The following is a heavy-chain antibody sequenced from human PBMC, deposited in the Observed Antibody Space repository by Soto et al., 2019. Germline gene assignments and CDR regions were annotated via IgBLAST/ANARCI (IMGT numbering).Heavy chain of an antibody. Sequence: QVQLVQSGAEVKKPGSSVKVSCKASGGTFSGYAISWVRQAPGQGLEWMGGIIPIFGTANYAQKFQGRVTITADESTSTAYMELSSLRSEDTAVYYCAREGRYDYSTANWFDPWGQGTLVTVSS. CDR1: GGTFSGYA. D-gene: IGHD4-4*01. CDR3: AREGRYDYSTANWFDP. CDR2: IIPIFGTA. V-gene: IGHV1-69*01. J-gene: IGHJ5*02.